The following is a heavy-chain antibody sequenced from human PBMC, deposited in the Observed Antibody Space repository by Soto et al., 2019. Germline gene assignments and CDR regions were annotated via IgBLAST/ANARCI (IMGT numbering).Heavy chain of an antibody. CDR1: GFTFDSYA. CDR3: AKDRLTVFGVVVTFED. J-gene: IGHJ4*02. V-gene: IGHV3-23*01. CDR2: LSGSGYQT. D-gene: IGHD3-3*01. Sequence: EVQLLESGGGLVQPGGSLRLSCATDGFTFDSYAMHWVRQAPGKGLEWVSYLSGSGYQTYYADSVKGRLTISRDRSKNTVYLQMNSLRAEDTAVYFCAKDRLTVFGVVVTFEDWGRGTLVTVAS.